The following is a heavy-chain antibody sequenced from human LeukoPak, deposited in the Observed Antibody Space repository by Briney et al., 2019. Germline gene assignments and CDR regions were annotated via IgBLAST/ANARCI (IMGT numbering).Heavy chain of an antibody. CDR1: GGSISSYY. V-gene: IGHV4-59*01. CDR2: IYYSGST. D-gene: IGHD6-13*01. Sequence: SETLSLTCTVSGGSISSYYWSWIRQPPGKGLEWIGYIYYSGSTNYNPSLKSRVTISVDTSKNQFSLKLSSVTAADTAVYYCAGDKYSSSWYNWFDPWGQGTLVTVSS. J-gene: IGHJ5*02. CDR3: AGDKYSSSWYNWFDP.